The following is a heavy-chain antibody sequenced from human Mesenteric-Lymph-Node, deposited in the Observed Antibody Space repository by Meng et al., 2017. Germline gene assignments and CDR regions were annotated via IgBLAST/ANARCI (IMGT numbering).Heavy chain of an antibody. CDR2: INPDGSKS. D-gene: IGHD4-17*01. CDR1: GFTFSNYW. Sequence: GESLKISCAASGFTFSNYWMHWVRQSPGKGLMWVSRINPDGSKSNNADSVKGRFTISRDNSKNTLYLQMNSLRAEDTAVYYCARQSREVYGDYGWFDPWGQGTLVTVSS. CDR3: ARQSREVYGDYGWFDP. J-gene: IGHJ5*02. V-gene: IGHV3-74*01.